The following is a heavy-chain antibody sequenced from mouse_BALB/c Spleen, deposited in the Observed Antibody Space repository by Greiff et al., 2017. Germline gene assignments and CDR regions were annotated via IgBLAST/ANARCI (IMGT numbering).Heavy chain of an antibody. CDR2: INPSNGRT. J-gene: IGHJ3*01. V-gene: IGHV1S81*02. CDR1: GYTFTSYW. D-gene: IGHD2-1*01. CDR3: ARYEGNYAWFAY. Sequence: VQLQQPGAELVKPGASVKLSCKASGYTFTSYWMHWVKQRPGQGLEWIGEINPSNGRTNYNEKFKSKATLTVDKSSSTAYMQLSSLTSEDSAVYYCARYEGNYAWFAYWGQGTLVTVSA.